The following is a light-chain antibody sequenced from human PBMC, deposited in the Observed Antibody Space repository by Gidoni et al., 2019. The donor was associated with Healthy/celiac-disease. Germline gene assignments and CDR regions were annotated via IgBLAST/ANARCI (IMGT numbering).Light chain of an antibody. CDR3: QQYGSSPVM. CDR1: QSVSSSY. Sequence: EIVFTQSPGTLSLSPGERSTLSCRASQSVSSSYLAWYQQKPGQAPRLLIYGASSMATGIPDRFSGSGSGTDFTLTISRLEPEDFAVYYCQQYGSSPVMFXQXTKVEIK. J-gene: IGKJ1*01. CDR2: GAS. V-gene: IGKV3-20*01.